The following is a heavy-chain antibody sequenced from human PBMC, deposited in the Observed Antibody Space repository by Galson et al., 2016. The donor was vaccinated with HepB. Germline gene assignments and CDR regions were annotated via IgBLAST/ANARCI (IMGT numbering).Heavy chain of an antibody. CDR3: ASGRPKYTGRDNWFDP. CDR1: GGSISDIDYY. J-gene: IGHJ5*02. D-gene: IGHD1-26*01. V-gene: IGHV4-39*02. CDR2: YYYSGST. Sequence: SETLSLTCTVSGGSISDIDYYWGWIRQPPGKGLEWIGSYYYSGSTYYKPSLKSRVTISVDGSKNHFSLKVNSVTAADTAVYYCASGRPKYTGRDNWFDPWGQGTLVTVSS.